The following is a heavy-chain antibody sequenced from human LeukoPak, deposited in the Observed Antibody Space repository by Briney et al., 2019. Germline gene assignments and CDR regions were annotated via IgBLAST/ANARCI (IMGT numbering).Heavy chain of an antibody. D-gene: IGHD5-12*01. CDR2: ISYSGST. J-gene: IGHJ4*02. CDR1: GGSISSYY. V-gene: IGHV4-59*01. Sequence: SETLSLTCTVSGGSISSYYWSWIRQPPGKGLEWIGCISYSGSTNYNPSLKSRVTISVGTSKNRFSLNLSSVTAADTAVYYCARGYDTGYDRPLDFWGQGTLATVSS. CDR3: ARGYDTGYDRPLDF.